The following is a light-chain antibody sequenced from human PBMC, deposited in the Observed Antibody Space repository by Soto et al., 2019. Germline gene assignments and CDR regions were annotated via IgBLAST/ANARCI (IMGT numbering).Light chain of an antibody. J-gene: IGKJ1*01. CDR1: QSASTF. CDR3: QQYNRYAVT. Sequence: DIQMTQSPSTRSASVGTRVTITFRASQSASTFLAWYPQKKGQPPNILIYDASTLQSGVPSRFSAIGSGTEFALTISGLQPDDVAVDYCQQYNRYAVTFGQGTKVDI. V-gene: IGKV1-5*01. CDR2: DAS.